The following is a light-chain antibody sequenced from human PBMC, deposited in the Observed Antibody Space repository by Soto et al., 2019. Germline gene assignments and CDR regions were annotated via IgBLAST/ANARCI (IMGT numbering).Light chain of an antibody. V-gene: IGLV2-14*01. CDR3: SSYTSSSTVYV. Sequence: QSALTQPASVSGSPGQSITISCTGTSSDVGGYNYVSWYQQHPGTAPKLMIYDVSNRPSGVSNRFSGSKSGNTASLTISGLQAEDEADYYCSSYTSSSTVYVFGTGTKLTVL. CDR2: DVS. CDR1: SSDVGGYNY. J-gene: IGLJ1*01.